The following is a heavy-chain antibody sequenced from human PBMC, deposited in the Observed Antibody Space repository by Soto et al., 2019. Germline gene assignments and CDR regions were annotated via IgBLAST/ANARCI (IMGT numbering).Heavy chain of an antibody. CDR1: GGSISSYY. J-gene: IGHJ6*03. V-gene: IGHV4-59*01. CDR3: ARSGTPLRDQLHYDLQRNYYYYYYMDV. D-gene: IGHD2-2*01. CDR2: IYYSGST. Sequence: SETLSLTCTVSGGSISSYYWSWIRQPPGKGLEWIGYIYYSGSTNYNPSLKSRVTISVDTSKNQFSLKLSSVTAADTAVYYCARSGTPLRDQLHYDLQRNYYYYYYMDVWGKGTTVTVSS.